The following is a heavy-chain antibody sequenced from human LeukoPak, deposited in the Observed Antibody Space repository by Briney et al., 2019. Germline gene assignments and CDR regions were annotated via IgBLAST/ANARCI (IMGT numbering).Heavy chain of an antibody. CDR1: WDTFTGYL. CDR2: INPYSGGT. J-gene: IGHJ6*02. CDR3: AQSGSYPYRYSGMDV. V-gene: IGHV1-2*02. D-gene: IGHD1-26*01. Sequence: ASVKVSWKAVWDTFTGYLMHWVRQAPGEGLGWMGWINPYSGGTNSAQKFQGRVTMTSDTSISTAYAELSRLRSDDTAVYYCAQSGSYPYRYSGMDVWGQGTTVSVSS.